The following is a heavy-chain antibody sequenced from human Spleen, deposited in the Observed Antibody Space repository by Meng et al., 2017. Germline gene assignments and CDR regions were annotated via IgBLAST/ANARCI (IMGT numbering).Heavy chain of an antibody. D-gene: IGHD6-19*01. CDR2: IHPGDSDI. J-gene: IGHJ6*02. Sequence: GESLKISCKGSGYNFPSYWIGWVRQMPGKGLEWMGIIHPGDSDIRYSPSFNGQVTISADRSTNTAYLQWRSLKASDSAMYYGARRQTSGWGGFYYYAMDVWGPGTSVTVSS. V-gene: IGHV5-51*01. CDR1: GYNFPSYW. CDR3: ARRQTSGWGGFYYYAMDV.